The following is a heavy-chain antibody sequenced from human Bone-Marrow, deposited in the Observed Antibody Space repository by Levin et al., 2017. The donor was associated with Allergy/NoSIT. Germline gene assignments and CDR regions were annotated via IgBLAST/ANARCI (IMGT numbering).Heavy chain of an antibody. J-gene: IGHJ4*02. CDR3: AKDGTTDFWSGYYTGFDY. D-gene: IGHD3-3*01. CDR2: ISYDGSNK. Sequence: TGGSLRLSCAASGFTFSSYGMHWVRQAPGKGLEWVAVISYDGSNKYYADSVKGRFTISRDNSKNTLYLQMNSLRAEDTAVYYCAKDGTTDFWSGYYTGFDYWGQGTLVTVSS. V-gene: IGHV3-30*18. CDR1: GFTFSSYG.